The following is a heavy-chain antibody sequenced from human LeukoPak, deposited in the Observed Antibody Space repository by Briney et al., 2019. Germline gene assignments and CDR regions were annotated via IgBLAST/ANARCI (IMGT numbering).Heavy chain of an antibody. Sequence: SETLSLTCAVYGGSFSGYYWSWIRQPPGKGLEWIGEINHSGSTNYNPSLKSRVTISVDTSKNQFSLKLSSVTAADTAVYYCARNKGRDGSYWGYYYYGMDVWGQGTTVTVSS. V-gene: IGHV4-34*01. D-gene: IGHD1-26*01. CDR1: GGSFSGYY. J-gene: IGHJ6*02. CDR3: ARNKGRDGSYWGYYYYGMDV. CDR2: INHSGST.